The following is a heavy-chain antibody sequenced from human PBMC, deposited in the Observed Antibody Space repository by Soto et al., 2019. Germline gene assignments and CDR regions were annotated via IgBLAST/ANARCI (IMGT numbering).Heavy chain of an antibody. V-gene: IGHV3-23*01. CDR2: IRGSGGST. Sequence: GGSLRLSCAASAFAFSNYAMSWVRQAPGRGLEWVSSIRGSGGSTYYADSVKGRFTISRDNSKNTLYLQMNSLRADDTALYYCPKGNFSGWAIYFDYWGLGTLVTVSS. J-gene: IGHJ4*02. CDR3: PKGNFSGWAIYFDY. D-gene: IGHD6-19*01. CDR1: AFAFSNYA.